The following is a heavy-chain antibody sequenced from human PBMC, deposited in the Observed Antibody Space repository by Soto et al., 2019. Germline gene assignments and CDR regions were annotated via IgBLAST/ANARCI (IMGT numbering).Heavy chain of an antibody. Sequence: RASVKVSCKASGGTFSSYAISWVRQAPGQGLEWMGGIIPIFGTANYAQKFQGRVTITADESTSTAYMELSSLRSEDTAVYYCARGSYYIAARPIAFDYWGQGTLVTVSS. D-gene: IGHD6-6*01. J-gene: IGHJ4*02. CDR2: IIPIFGTA. V-gene: IGHV1-69*13. CDR3: ARGSYYIAARPIAFDY. CDR1: GGTFSSYA.